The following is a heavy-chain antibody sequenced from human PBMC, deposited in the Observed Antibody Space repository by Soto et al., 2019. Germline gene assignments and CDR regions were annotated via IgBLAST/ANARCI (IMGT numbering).Heavy chain of an antibody. J-gene: IGHJ4*02. Sequence: EVQLVESGGGLVQPGGSLRLSCAASGFTFSNYWMHWVRQAPGKGLVWVSRIYNDGSDTTYADSVKGRFTISRDNAKNRLYLPMNSLRAEDTAVYYCARASGNYSPGGFDYWGQGSLVTVSS. CDR1: GFTFSNYW. CDR3: ARASGNYSPGGFDY. D-gene: IGHD1-26*01. V-gene: IGHV3-74*03. CDR2: IYNDGSDT.